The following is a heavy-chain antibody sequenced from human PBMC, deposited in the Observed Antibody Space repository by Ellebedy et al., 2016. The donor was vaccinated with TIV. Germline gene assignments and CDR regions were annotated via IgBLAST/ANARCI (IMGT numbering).Heavy chain of an antibody. Sequence: GESLKISXTASGFTFSSYAMIWVRQAPGKGLEWVSAISGGGGSTYYADSVKGRFTISRDNSKNTLYLQMNSLRAEDTAVYYCARVTYYDISALFDYWGQGTQVTVSS. CDR1: GFTFSSYA. CDR2: ISGGGGST. V-gene: IGHV3-23*01. J-gene: IGHJ4*02. CDR3: ARVTYYDISALFDY. D-gene: IGHD3-9*01.